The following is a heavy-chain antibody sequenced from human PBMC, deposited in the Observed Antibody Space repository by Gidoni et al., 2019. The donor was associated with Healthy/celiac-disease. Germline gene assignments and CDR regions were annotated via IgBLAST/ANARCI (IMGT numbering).Heavy chain of an antibody. V-gene: IGHV4-34*01. J-gene: IGHJ5*02. CDR1: GGSFGGYY. CDR2: INHSGST. Sequence: QVQLQPRGAGLLKPSEILSPTCAVYGGSFGGYYWSWIRQPPGKGLEWIGEINHSGSTNYNPSLKSRVTISVNTSKNQFSLKLSSVTAADTAVYYCARGRVVLGYCSGGSCFWFDPWGQGTLVTVSS. CDR3: ARGRVVLGYCSGGSCFWFDP. D-gene: IGHD2-15*01.